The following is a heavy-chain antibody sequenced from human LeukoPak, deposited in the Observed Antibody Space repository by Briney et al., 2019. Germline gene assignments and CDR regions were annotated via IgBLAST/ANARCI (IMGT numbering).Heavy chain of an antibody. J-gene: IGHJ4*02. CDR3: AKAYTSGTYYLYFDY. V-gene: IGHV3-23*01. Sequence: GGSLRLSCAASGFTVSSNYMSWVRQAPGKGLEWVSAISGSGGSTYYADSVKGRFTISRDNSKNTLYLQLNSLSAEDTAVYYCAKAYTSGTYYLYFDYWGQGTLVTVSS. CDR2: ISGSGGST. D-gene: IGHD1-26*01. CDR1: GFTVSSNY.